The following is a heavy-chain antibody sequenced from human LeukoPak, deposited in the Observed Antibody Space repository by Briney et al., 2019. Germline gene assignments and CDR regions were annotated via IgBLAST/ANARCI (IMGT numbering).Heavy chain of an antibody. Sequence: GGSLRLSCAASGFTFSNYAMSWVRQAPGKGLEWVSSISGRGGSTNYADSVKGRFTIPRDNSENTLDLQMNSLRAEDTAAYYCAKGTAGHCSGGSCYPFDYWGQGTLVTVSS. CDR1: GFTFSNYA. D-gene: IGHD2-15*01. J-gene: IGHJ4*02. CDR2: ISGRGGST. V-gene: IGHV3-23*01. CDR3: AKGTAGHCSGGSCYPFDY.